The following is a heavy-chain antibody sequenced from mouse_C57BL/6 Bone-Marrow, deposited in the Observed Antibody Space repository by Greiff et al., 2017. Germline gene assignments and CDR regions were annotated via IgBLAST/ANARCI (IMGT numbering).Heavy chain of an antibody. J-gene: IGHJ3*01. V-gene: IGHV5-6*01. CDR2: ISSGGSYT. CDR1: GFTFSSYG. CDR3: ARDGYYAWFAY. Sequence: EVKLVESGGDLVKPGGSLKLSCAASGFTFSSYGMSWVRQTPDKRLEWVATISSGGSYTYYPDSVKARFTISRDNAKNTLYLQMSSLKSEDTAMYYCARDGYYAWFAYWGQGTLVTVSA. D-gene: IGHD2-3*01.